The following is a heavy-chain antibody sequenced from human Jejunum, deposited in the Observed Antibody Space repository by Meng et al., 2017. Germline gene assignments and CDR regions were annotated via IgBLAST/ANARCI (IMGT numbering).Heavy chain of an antibody. CDR1: GGSISSTTTY. Sequence: QVQLQEAGPGLAKPSQTLSLTCTVSGGSISSTTTYWGWIRQPPGKTLEWIGSIYYSGSTHYNPSLKRRVFVSIDTSKDQFSLKLTSAAAADTAIYYCARNRTQGFFDIWSQGTLVTVSS. V-gene: IGHV4-39*01. J-gene: IGHJ4*02. CDR2: IYYSGST. D-gene: IGHD1/OR15-1a*01. CDR3: ARNRTQGFFDI.